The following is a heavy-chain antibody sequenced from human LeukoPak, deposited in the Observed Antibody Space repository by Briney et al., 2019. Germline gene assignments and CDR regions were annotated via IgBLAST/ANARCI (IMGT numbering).Heavy chain of an antibody. CDR1: GYTFTGYY. V-gene: IGHV1-18*04. J-gene: IGHJ5*02. CDR3: TREATGYSWFDP. D-gene: IGHD3-9*01. CDR2: ISGYNGNT. Sequence: GASVKVSCKASGYTFTGYYMHWVRQAPGQGLEWMGWISGYNGNTNYAQKFQGRVTMTTDTSTNTAYMELRSLRSDDTAVYYCTREATGYSWFDPWGQGTLVTVSS.